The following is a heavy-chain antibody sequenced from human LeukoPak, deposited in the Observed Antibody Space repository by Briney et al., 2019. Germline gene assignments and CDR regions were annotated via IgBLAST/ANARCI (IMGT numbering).Heavy chain of an antibody. CDR1: GFTVSSKY. Sequence: PGGSLRLSCAASGFTVSSKYMSWVRQAPGKGLEWGSLIHSGGSTHYADSVEGRFTISRDNSKNTLYLQMSSLRTDDTAVYYCARVGSTLPFDYWGQGTLVTVSS. CDR2: IHSGGST. J-gene: IGHJ4*02. CDR3: ARVGSTLPFDY. D-gene: IGHD1-26*01. V-gene: IGHV3-53*01.